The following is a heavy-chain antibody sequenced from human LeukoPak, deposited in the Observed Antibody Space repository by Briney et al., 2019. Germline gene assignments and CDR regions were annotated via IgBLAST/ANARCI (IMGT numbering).Heavy chain of an antibody. V-gene: IGHV3-30-3*01. CDR1: GFTFSSYA. J-gene: IGHJ4*02. D-gene: IGHD6-6*01. CDR2: ISYDGSNK. CDR3: ANLIAARPFDY. Sequence: PGGSLRLSCAASGFTFSSYAMHWVRQAPGKGLEWVAVISYDGSNKYYADSVKGRFTISRDNSKNTLYLQMNSLRAEDTAVYYCANLIAARPFDYWGQGTLVTVSS.